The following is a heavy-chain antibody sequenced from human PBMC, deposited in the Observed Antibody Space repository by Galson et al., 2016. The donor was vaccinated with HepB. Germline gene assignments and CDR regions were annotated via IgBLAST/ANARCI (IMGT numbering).Heavy chain of an antibody. V-gene: IGHV2-5*02. D-gene: IGHD3-22*01. J-gene: IGHJ4*02. Sequence: PALVKPTQTLTLTCTFSGFSLSTTGVGVSWIRQPPGKALEWLTLIYWDDDKRYSPSLKSRLTITKDTSKNQVVLAITNMDPVDTATYYCAHRQSAQYFDSSGYYEYWGQGALVTVSS. CDR3: AHRQSAQYFDSSGYYEY. CDR2: IYWDDDK. CDR1: GFSLSTTGVG.